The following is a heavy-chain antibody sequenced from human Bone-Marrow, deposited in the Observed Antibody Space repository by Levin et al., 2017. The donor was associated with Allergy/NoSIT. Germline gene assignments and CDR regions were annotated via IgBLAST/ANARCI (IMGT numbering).Heavy chain of an antibody. CDR3: ARHSSRGGDYDY. CDR1: RASISSYY. CDR2: VYYSGST. Sequence: SETLSLTCTVSRASISSYYWSWIRQPPGKGLEWIAYVYYSGSTSYNPSLKSRVTISVDTSKNQFSLKLSSVTAADTAVYYCARHSSRGGDYDYWGQGTLVTVSS. D-gene: IGHD2-21*01. J-gene: IGHJ4*02. V-gene: IGHV4-59*08.